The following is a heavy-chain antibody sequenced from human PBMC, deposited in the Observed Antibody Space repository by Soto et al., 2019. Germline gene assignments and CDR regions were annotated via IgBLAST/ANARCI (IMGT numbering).Heavy chain of an antibody. CDR2: VYYTGTT. CDR3: ARDLAAVPRAFDY. Sequence: SETLSLTCTVSGGSISSYFYIWVRQPPGKGLEWIGSVYYTGTTDYNPSLKSRVTISVDTSKTQFSLSLRSVTAADTAGYYCARDLAAVPRAFDYWGRGTLVTVSS. D-gene: IGHD6-13*01. J-gene: IGHJ4*02. V-gene: IGHV4-59*01. CDR1: GGSISSYF.